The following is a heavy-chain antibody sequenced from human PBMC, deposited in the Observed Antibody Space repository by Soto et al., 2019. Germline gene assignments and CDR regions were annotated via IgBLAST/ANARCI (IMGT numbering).Heavy chain of an antibody. CDR1: GFTFNSYS. CDR3: ATYEGDFYDSTTYYY. Sequence: PGGSLRLSCAASGFTFNSYSMNWVRQAPGKGLEWVSCISSSSNYIYYADSVKGRFTISRDNAKNSLYLQMNSLTAEDTAVYYCATYEGDFYDSTTYYYWGQGTLVTVSS. J-gene: IGHJ4*02. V-gene: IGHV3-21*01. D-gene: IGHD3-22*01. CDR2: ISSSSNYI.